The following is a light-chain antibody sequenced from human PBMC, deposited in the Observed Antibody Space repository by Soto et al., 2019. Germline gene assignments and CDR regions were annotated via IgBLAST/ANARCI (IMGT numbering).Light chain of an antibody. Sequence: DIQMTQSASSLSASVGGRVTITFLASQSISSYLNWYQQKPGKAPKLLIYAASSLQSGVPSRFSGSGSGTDFTLTISSLQPEDFATYYCQQSYSTPRTFGPGTKVDIK. J-gene: IGKJ3*01. CDR2: AAS. V-gene: IGKV1-39*01. CDR3: QQSYSTPRT. CDR1: QSISSY.